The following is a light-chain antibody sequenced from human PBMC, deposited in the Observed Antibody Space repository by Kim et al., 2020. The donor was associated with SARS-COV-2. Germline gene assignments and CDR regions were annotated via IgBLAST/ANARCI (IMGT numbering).Light chain of an antibody. CDR1: QSLLYSSNNKNY. V-gene: IGKV4-1*01. Sequence: DIVMTQSPDFLAVSLGERATINCKSSQSLLYSSNNKNYLTWYQQKPGQPPKLLIYWASTRESGVPDRFSGSGSGTDFTLTISSLQADDVAVYYCQQFYSTPETWTFSQGTKVDIK. CDR3: QQFYSTPETWT. CDR2: WAS. J-gene: IGKJ1*01.